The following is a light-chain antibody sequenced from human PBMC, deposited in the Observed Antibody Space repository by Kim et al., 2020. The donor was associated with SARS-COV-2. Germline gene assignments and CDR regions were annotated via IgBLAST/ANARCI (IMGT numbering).Light chain of an antibody. J-gene: IGLJ3*02. CDR2: DVN. CDR3: CSYTSSSTRV. CDR1: CNVVGGYNF. V-gene: IGLV2-14*03. Sequence: GQFIIISCAGTCNVVGGYNFLSYYHHHPGKAPTLMIDDVNNRPSVVSRRFSCSKSGNTASLTISGLQADDEADYYCCSYTSSSTRVFGGGTQLTVL.